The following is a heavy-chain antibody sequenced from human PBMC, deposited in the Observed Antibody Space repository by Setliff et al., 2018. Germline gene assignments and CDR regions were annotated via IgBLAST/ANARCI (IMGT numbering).Heavy chain of an antibody. J-gene: IGHJ6*03. Sequence: TLSLTCTVSGGSFTYFWGWVRQPPGKGLEWIGSTYYNGDTYFNPSLKSRVTMSVDTSRNQFSLKLSSVTAADTALYYCARHVGIRGRGYNYYYYYMDVWGKGTTVTVSS. CDR3: ARHVGIRGRGYNYYYYYMDV. CDR2: TYYNGDT. V-gene: IGHV4-39*01. D-gene: IGHD3-10*01. CDR1: GGSFTYF.